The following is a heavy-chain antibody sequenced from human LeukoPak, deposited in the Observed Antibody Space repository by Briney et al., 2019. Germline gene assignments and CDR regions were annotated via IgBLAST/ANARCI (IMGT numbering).Heavy chain of an antibody. D-gene: IGHD6-13*01. CDR2: IKEDRSEK. J-gene: IGHJ6*02. Sequence: GGSLRLSCAASGFSFSSYCVSWVRQAGGKWLEWVSNIKEDRSEKYYVDSVKRLFTTSRDNNNNPLYLQMNRMSADDTAVYYSARAGYSSQRGMDVWGQGTTVTVSS. V-gene: IGHV3-7*04. CDR3: ARAGYSSQRGMDV. CDR1: GFSFSSYC.